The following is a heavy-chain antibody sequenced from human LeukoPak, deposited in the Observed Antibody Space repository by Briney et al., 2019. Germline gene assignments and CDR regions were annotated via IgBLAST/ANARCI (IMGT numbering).Heavy chain of an antibody. Sequence: ASVKVSCKASGYTFTSYGISWVRQAPGQGLEWMGWISAYNGNTNYAQKLQGRVTMTTDTSTSTAYMELRSLRSDDTAVYYCARIRRYSSSWYNWLDPWGQGTLVTVSS. V-gene: IGHV1-18*01. CDR2: ISAYNGNT. J-gene: IGHJ5*02. D-gene: IGHD6-13*01. CDR3: ARIRRYSSSWYNWLDP. CDR1: GYTFTSYG.